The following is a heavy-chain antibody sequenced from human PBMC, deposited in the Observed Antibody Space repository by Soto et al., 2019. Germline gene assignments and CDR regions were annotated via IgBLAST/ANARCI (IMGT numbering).Heavy chain of an antibody. CDR3: ARTGYNPFEELLFYFDY. Sequence: PSETLSLTCTVSGGSISSYYWSWIRQPPGKGLEWIGYIYYGGSTNYNPTLKGGVTISVDTSKDQFSLELSSVTAADAAVYCCARTGYNPFEELLFYFDYWGQGTLVTVSS. D-gene: IGHD1-26*01. V-gene: IGHV4-59*01. CDR2: IYYGGST. CDR1: GGSISSYY. J-gene: IGHJ4*02.